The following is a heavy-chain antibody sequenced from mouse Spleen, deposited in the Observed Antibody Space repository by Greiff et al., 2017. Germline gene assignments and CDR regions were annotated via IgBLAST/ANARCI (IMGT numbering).Heavy chain of an antibody. CDR2: IYPYNGGT. J-gene: IGHJ2*01. CDR1: GYTFTDYN. Sequence: VQLQQSGPELVKPGASVKISCKASGYTFTDYNMHWVKQSHGKSLEWIGYIYPYNGGTGYNQKFKSKATLTVDNSSSTAYMELRSLTSEDSAVYYCARSTMITTGFDYWGQGTTLTVSS. CDR3: ARSTMITTGFDY. D-gene: IGHD2-4*01. V-gene: IGHV1S29*02.